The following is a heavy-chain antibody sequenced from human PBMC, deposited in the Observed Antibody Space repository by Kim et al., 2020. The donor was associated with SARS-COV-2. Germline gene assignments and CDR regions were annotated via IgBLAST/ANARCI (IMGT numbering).Heavy chain of an antibody. D-gene: IGHD1-1*01. CDR1: GYTFTGYY. Sequence: ASVKVSCKASGYTFTGYYMHWVRQAPGQGLEWMGRINPNSGGTNYAQKFQGRVTMTRDTSISTAYMELSRLRSDDTAVYYCARQGMSQPDSGPRGWFDPWGQGTLVTVSS. CDR3: ARQGMSQPDSGPRGWFDP. J-gene: IGHJ5*02. V-gene: IGHV1-2*06. CDR2: INPNSGGT.